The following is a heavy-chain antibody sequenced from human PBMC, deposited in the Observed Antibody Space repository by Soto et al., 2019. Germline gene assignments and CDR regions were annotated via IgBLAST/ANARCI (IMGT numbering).Heavy chain of an antibody. Sequence: QIQLVESGGGVVQPGISLRLSCAASGFSFSTYGMHWVRQTPGKGLEWVTLISNEGRSTYYADSVKGRITISRDNSRNTLDLQMNSLRTEDTAIYYCAKAGEKVSTPFDPWGQGTLVTVSS. V-gene: IGHV3-30*18. CDR3: AKAGEKVSTPFDP. CDR1: GFSFSTYG. J-gene: IGHJ5*02. CDR2: ISNEGRST. D-gene: IGHD2-8*01.